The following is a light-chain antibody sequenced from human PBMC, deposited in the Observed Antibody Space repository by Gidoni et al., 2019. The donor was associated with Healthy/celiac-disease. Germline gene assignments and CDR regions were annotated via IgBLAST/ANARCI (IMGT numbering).Light chain of an antibody. Sequence: DIVMTQSPLSLPVTPGEPASISGRSSQSLLHSNGYTYLDWYLQKPGQSPQLLIYLGSNRASGVPDRFSGSGSGTDFTLKISRVEAEDVGVYYCMQALQTPPTFGQGTKVEIK. CDR1: QSLLHSNGYTY. V-gene: IGKV2-28*01. CDR2: LGS. CDR3: MQALQTPPT. J-gene: IGKJ1*01.